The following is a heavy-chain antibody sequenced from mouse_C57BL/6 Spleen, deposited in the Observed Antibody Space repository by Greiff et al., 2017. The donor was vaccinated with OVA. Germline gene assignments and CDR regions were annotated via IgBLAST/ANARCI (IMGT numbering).Heavy chain of an antibody. CDR1: GYTFTSYW. Sequence: VQLQQPGAELVRPGSSVKLSCKASGYTFTSYWMDWVKQRPGQGLEWIGNIYPSDSETHYNQKFKDKATLTVDKSSSTAYMQLSSLTSEDSAVYYCAKGDNYAMDYWGQGTSGTVSS. J-gene: IGHJ4*01. CDR3: AKGDNYAMDY. CDR2: IYPSDSET. V-gene: IGHV1-61*01.